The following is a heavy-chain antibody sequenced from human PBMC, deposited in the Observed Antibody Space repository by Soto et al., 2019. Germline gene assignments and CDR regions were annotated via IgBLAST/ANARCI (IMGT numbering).Heavy chain of an antibody. CDR1: GYSFTTYW. CDR3: ARQAAAGKYYYAMDV. J-gene: IGHJ6*02. V-gene: IGHV5-51*01. Sequence: GESLKISCKGSGYSFTTYWIGWVRQMPGKGLEGMVIIYPGDSDTRYSPSFQGQVTISADKSINTTYLQLISLKASDTAIYYCARQAAAGKYYYAMDVWGQGTTVTVSS. CDR2: IYPGDSDT. D-gene: IGHD6-13*01.